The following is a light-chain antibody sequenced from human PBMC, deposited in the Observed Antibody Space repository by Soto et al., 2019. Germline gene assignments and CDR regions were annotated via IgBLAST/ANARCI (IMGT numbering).Light chain of an antibody. Sequence: EIVLTQSPGTLSLSPGERATLSCRATESVSSNYLAWYQQKPGQAPRVLIYGASIRATGIPDRFSGSGSETDFTLTISRLEPEDFAVYYCQQYGTSPRTFGQGTQ. CDR1: ESVSSNY. J-gene: IGKJ1*01. CDR3: QQYGTSPRT. CDR2: GAS. V-gene: IGKV3-20*01.